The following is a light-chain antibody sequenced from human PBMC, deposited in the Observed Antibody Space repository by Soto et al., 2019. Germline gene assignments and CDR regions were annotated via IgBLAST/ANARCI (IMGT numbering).Light chain of an antibody. Sequence: EIVMTQSPATLSVSPGERVTLSCRASQGIGIKLAWYQHKPGQAPRLLFYDASTRATGLPDRFSGSGAGTLFTLSISSVQSEDFAIYYCQHYNDWPTFGQGTKVEIK. CDR2: DAS. J-gene: IGKJ1*01. CDR3: QHYNDWPT. V-gene: IGKV3-15*01. CDR1: QGIGIK.